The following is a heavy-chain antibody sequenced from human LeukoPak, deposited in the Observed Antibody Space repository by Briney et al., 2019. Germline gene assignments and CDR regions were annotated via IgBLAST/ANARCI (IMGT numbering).Heavy chain of an antibody. Sequence: GGSLRLSCAASGFTFSSYSMNWVRQAPGKGLEWVSSISSSSSYIYYADSVKGRFTISRDNAKNSLYLQMNSLRAEDTAVYYCVRVSRDIVVVVPATGYFDYWGQGTLVTVSS. V-gene: IGHV3-21*01. CDR3: VRVSRDIVVVVPATGYFDY. CDR1: GFTFSSYS. J-gene: IGHJ4*02. D-gene: IGHD2-15*01. CDR2: ISSSSSYI.